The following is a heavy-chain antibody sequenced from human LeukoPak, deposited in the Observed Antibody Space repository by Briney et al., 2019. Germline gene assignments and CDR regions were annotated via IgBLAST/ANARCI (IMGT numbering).Heavy chain of an antibody. V-gene: IGHV5-51*01. CDR1: GYSFTSYW. Sequence: GESLKISCKGSGYSFTSYWIGWVRQMPGKGLEWMGIIYPGDSDTRYSPSFQGQVTISADKSISTAYLQWSSLKASDTAMYYCARPIVGATIYDAFDIWGQGTMVTVSS. D-gene: IGHD1-26*01. CDR3: ARPIVGATIYDAFDI. CDR2: IYPGDSDT. J-gene: IGHJ3*02.